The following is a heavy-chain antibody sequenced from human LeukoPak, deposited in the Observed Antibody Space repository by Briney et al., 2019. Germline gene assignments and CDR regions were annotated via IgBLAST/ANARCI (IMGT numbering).Heavy chain of an antibody. CDR3: AKWGDYDVLTGYYVSDY. V-gene: IGHV3-23*01. Sequence: GASLRLSCAASGFTFSNYAMSWVRQAPGKGLEWVSAITGSGGNTYYADSVNGRFTISRDNSKNTVFLKMNSLRAEDTAVYYCAKWGDYDVLTGYYVSDYWGQGTLVTVSS. J-gene: IGHJ4*02. CDR2: ITGSGGNT. D-gene: IGHD3-9*01. CDR1: GFTFSNYA.